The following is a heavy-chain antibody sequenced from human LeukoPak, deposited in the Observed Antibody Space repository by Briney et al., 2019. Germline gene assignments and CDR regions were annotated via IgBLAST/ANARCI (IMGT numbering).Heavy chain of an antibody. Sequence: GRSLRLSCAASGFTFSSYGMHWVRQAPGKGLEWVAVIWYDGSNKYYADSVKGRFTISRDNSKNTLYLQMNSLRAEDTAVYYCARDPGLSHPELVPSPYGMDYWGQGTLVTVSS. J-gene: IGHJ4*02. V-gene: IGHV3-33*01. CDR1: GFTFSSYG. D-gene: IGHD6-13*01. CDR2: IWYDGSNK. CDR3: ARDPGLSHPELVPSPYGMDY.